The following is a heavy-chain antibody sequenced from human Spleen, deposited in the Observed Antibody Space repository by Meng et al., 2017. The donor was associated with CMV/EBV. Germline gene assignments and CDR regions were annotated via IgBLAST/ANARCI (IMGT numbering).Heavy chain of an antibody. J-gene: IGHJ5*02. CDR1: GGTFTTYA. D-gene: IGHD6-13*01. Sequence: SVKVSCKPTGGTFTTYAITWVRQAPGQGLECMGGIITVLGVTNYAQRLQGRVTMTTDTSTSTAYMELRSLRSDDTAVYYCARDIRHSSSPVNWFDPWGQGTLVTVSS. CDR3: ARDIRHSSSPVNWFDP. CDR2: IITVLGVT. V-gene: IGHV1-69*10.